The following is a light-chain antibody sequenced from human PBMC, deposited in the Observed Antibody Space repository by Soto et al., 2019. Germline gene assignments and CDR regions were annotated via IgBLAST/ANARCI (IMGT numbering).Light chain of an antibody. CDR2: DVT. CDR1: SSDVGPYNY. Sequence: QSALTQPASVSGSPGQSITISCTGTSSDVGPYNYVSWYQHHPGKAPKLIMYDVTNRPSGVSDRFSGSKSGNTASLTISGLQAEDEADYFCASYAVNNIPMVFGGGTKLTVL. V-gene: IGLV2-14*03. J-gene: IGLJ2*01. CDR3: ASYAVNNIPMV.